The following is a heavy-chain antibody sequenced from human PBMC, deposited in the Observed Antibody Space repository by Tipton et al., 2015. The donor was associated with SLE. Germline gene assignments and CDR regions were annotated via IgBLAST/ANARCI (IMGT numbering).Heavy chain of an antibody. CDR1: GFTLSISA. CDR3: VKGMTGFGY. CDR2: MYSGGSTT. J-gene: IGHJ4*02. V-gene: IGHV3-23*03. Sequence: SLRLSCAASGFTLSISAMSWVRQAPGKGLEWVSTMYSGGSTTYYADSVKGRFTISRDTSKNTLFLQMNSLRGEDTAVYYCVKGMTGFGYWGQGALVTVSS.